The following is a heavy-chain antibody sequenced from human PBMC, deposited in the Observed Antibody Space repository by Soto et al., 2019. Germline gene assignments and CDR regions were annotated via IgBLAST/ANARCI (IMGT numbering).Heavy chain of an antibody. CDR3: ARDPLLWFGELFLYYYGMDV. J-gene: IGHJ6*02. V-gene: IGHV4-34*01. CDR2: INHSGST. CDR1: GGSFSGYY. Sequence: PSETLSLTCAVYGGSFSGYYWSWIRQPPGKGLEWIGEINHSGSTNYNPSLKSRVTISVDTSKNQFSLKLSSVTAADTAVYYCARDPLLWFGELFLYYYGMDVWGQGTTVTVSS. D-gene: IGHD3-10*01.